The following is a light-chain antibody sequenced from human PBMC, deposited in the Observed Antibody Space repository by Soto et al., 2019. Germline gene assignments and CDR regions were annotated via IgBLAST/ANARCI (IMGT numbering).Light chain of an antibody. V-gene: IGKV3-20*01. Sequence: PGERATLSCRASESVAKSYLGWFQQKRGQAPRLLIYDASSRATGIPDRFSGSGSGTDFTLTISRLEPEDFAVYYCQQYATSPQTFGQGTKLEIK. CDR1: ESVAKSY. CDR3: QQYATSPQT. CDR2: DAS. J-gene: IGKJ2*01.